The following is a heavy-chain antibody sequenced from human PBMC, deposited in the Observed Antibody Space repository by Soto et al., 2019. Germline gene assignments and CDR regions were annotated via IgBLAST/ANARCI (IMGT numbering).Heavy chain of an antibody. CDR1: GGSISSGDYY. J-gene: IGHJ6*02. V-gene: IGHV4-30-4*08. CDR2: IYYSGST. CDR3: ARDIDFGVGTSPLTGMDV. Sequence: SETLSLTCTVSGGSISSGDYYWSWIRQPPAKCLEWIGYIYYSGSTYYNPSLKSRVTISVDTSKNEFSLKLSSVTAADTAVYYCARDIDFGVGTSPLTGMDVWGQGTTVTVSS. D-gene: IGHD3-3*01.